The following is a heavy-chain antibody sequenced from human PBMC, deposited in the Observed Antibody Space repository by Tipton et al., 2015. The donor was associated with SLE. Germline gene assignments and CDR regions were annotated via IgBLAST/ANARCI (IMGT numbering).Heavy chain of an antibody. CDR3: ARESVAVAGALDY. Sequence: TLSLTCTVSGGSISSGTYYWNWIRQPAGKGLEWIGRIYTSGRTNYNPSLKSRVTISEDTAKNQFSLKVSSVTAADTAVYYCARESVAVAGALDYWGQGTLVTVSS. V-gene: IGHV4-61*02. D-gene: IGHD2-15*01. J-gene: IGHJ4*02. CDR1: GGSISSGTYY. CDR2: IYTSGRT.